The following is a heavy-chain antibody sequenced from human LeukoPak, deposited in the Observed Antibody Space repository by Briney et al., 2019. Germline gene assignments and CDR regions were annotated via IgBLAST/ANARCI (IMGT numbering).Heavy chain of an antibody. Sequence: GASVKVSRKASGYTFTSYGISWVRQAPGQGLEWMGWISAYNGSTNYAQKLQGRVTMTTDTSTSTAYMELRSLRSDDTAVYYCARVPVFYYDSSGYPSYYYYGMDVWGQGTTVTVSS. V-gene: IGHV1-18*01. CDR2: ISAYNGST. D-gene: IGHD3-22*01. J-gene: IGHJ6*02. CDR1: GYTFTSYG. CDR3: ARVPVFYYDSSGYPSYYYYGMDV.